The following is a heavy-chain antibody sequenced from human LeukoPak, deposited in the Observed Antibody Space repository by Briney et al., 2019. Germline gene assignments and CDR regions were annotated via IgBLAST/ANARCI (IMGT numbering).Heavy chain of an antibody. Sequence: SETLSLTCTVSGGSISSYYWSWIRQPPGKGLEWIGYIYYSGSTNYNPSLKGRVTISVDTSKNQFSLKLSSVTAADTAVYYCARRWVDKYYYGSGSYQYNWFDPWGQGTLVTVSS. CDR1: GGSISSYY. V-gene: IGHV4-59*01. J-gene: IGHJ5*02. D-gene: IGHD3-10*01. CDR3: ARRWVDKYYYGSGSYQYNWFDP. CDR2: IYYSGST.